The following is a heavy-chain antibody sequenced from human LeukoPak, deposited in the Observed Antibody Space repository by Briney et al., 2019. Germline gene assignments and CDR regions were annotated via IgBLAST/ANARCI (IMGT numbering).Heavy chain of an antibody. CDR2: IYYSGST. V-gene: IGHV4-59*12. Sequence: SETLSLTCTVSGGSISSYYWSWIRQPPGKGLEWIGYIYYSGSTNYNPSLKSRVTISVDTSKNQFSLKLSSVTAADTAVYHCARDGVGSSWYDVKNWFDPWGQGTLVTVSS. D-gene: IGHD6-13*01. CDR3: ARDGVGSSWYDVKNWFDP. J-gene: IGHJ5*02. CDR1: GGSISSYY.